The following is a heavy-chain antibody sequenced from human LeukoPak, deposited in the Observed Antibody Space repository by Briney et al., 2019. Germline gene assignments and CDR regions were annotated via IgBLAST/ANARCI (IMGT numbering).Heavy chain of an antibody. Sequence: WASVKVSCKASGYTFTGYYMHWVRLAPGQGLEWMGWINPNSGGTNYAQKFQGRVTMTRDTSISTAYMELSRLRSDDTAVYYCARGWAGELLNAFDIWGQGTMVTVSS. J-gene: IGHJ3*02. CDR3: ARGWAGELLNAFDI. CDR2: INPNSGGT. V-gene: IGHV1-2*02. CDR1: GYTFTGYY. D-gene: IGHD3-10*01.